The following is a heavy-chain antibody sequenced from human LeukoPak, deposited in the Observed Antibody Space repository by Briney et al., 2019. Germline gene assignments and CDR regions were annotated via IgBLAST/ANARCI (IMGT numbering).Heavy chain of an antibody. V-gene: IGHV4-38-2*02. J-gene: IGHJ4*02. CDR1: GYSISSGYY. Sequence: SETLSLTCTVSGYSISSGYYWGWIRQTPGKGLEWIGYIYHGGRTDYNPSLKSRVTISVDTSKNQFSLKLSSVTAADTAVYYCARSLVGATNDFDYWGQGTLVTVSS. CDR3: ARSLVGATNDFDY. D-gene: IGHD1-26*01. CDR2: IYHGGRT.